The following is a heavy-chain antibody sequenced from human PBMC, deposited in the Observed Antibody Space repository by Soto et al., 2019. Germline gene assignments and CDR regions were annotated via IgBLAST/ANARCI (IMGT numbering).Heavy chain of an antibody. CDR2: IRDSASSS. J-gene: IGHJ3*02. Sequence: EVQRLESGGGLVQPGGSLSLACAAYGLTFSSYDMSWVRQAPVKGLEWVSAIRDSASSSYYADYVKGRFTISRDNSKNRLNLPRNSLRAEDTDIYYCAKDRGGYCSSTSYHDAFDIWGQGTMVTVSS. CDR3: AKDRGGYCSSTSYHDAFDI. D-gene: IGHD2-2*01. V-gene: IGHV3-23*01. CDR1: GLTFSSYD.